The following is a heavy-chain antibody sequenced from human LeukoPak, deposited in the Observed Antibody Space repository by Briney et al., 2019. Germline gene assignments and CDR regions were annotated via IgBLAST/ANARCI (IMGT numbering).Heavy chain of an antibody. J-gene: IGHJ4*02. D-gene: IGHD1-26*01. Sequence: ASVKVSCKAFEYTFTTYGISWVRQAPGQGLEWMGWISAYNGNTNYAQKLQGRVTMTTDTSTSTAYMELRSLRSDDTAVYYCARDGLSGSYPHYWGQGTLVTVSS. CDR3: ARDGLSGSYPHY. CDR1: EYTFTTYG. CDR2: ISAYNGNT. V-gene: IGHV1-18*01.